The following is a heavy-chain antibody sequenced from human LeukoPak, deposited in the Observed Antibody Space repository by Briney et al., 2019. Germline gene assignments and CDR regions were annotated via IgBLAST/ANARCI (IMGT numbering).Heavy chain of an antibody. J-gene: IGHJ5*02. CDR3: AKVRLPRRLNWFDP. CDR2: INDDGSAT. D-gene: IGHD2-15*01. CDR1: GFTFSNYW. Sequence: QSGGSLRLSCAASGFTFSNYWMHWVRQVPGKGLVWVSRINDDGSATFYADSVKGRFTISRDNAKNILFLQMNSLRAEDTAVYYCAKVRLPRRLNWFDPWGQGTLVTVSS. V-gene: IGHV3-74*01.